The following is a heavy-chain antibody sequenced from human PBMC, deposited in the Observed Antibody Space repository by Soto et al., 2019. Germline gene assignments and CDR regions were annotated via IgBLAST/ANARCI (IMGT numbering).Heavy chain of an antibody. V-gene: IGHV3-23*01. CDR3: AKDSGRNYYDSSGYAH. Sequence: GGSLRLSCAASGFTFSSYAMSWVRQAPGKGLEWVSAISGSGGSTYYADSVKGRFTISRDNSKNTLYLQMNSLRAEDTAVYYCAKDSGRNYYDSSGYAHWGQGTLVPVSS. CDR1: GFTFSSYA. CDR2: ISGSGGST. J-gene: IGHJ4*02. D-gene: IGHD3-22*01.